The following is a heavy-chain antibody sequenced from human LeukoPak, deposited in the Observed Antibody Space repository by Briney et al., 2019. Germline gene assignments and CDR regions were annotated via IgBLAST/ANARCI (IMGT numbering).Heavy chain of an antibody. CDR2: LYSNGNT. D-gene: IGHD3-22*01. CDR3: ARDYYDGSAYYSYYEY. CDR1: GFTVSSKY. V-gene: IGHV3-53*01. Sequence: PGGSPRLSCAASGFTVSSKYMSWVRQAPGKGLEWVSTLYSNGNTYYADSVKGRFTISSDNSKNTLSLQMNSLRAEDTAVYYCARDYYDGSAYYSYYEYWGQGTLVTVSS. J-gene: IGHJ4*02.